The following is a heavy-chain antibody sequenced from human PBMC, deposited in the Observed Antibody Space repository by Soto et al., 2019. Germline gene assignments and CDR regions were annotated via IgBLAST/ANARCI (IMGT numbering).Heavy chain of an antibody. D-gene: IGHD6-6*01. CDR1: GYIFTNYW. V-gene: IGHV5-51*01. CDR2: IWPGDSDT. J-gene: IGHJ5*02. CDR3: ARHGSIGARQNWFDP. Sequence: LGESLKISCKGSGYIFTNYWIGWVRQVPGKGLEWMGIIWPGDSDTRYSPSFQGQVTISVDKSISTAYLQWSSLKPSDTAMYYCARHGSIGARQNWFDPWGQGTLVTVSS.